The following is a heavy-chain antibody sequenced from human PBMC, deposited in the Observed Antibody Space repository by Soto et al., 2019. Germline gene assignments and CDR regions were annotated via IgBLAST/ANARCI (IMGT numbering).Heavy chain of an antibody. CDR1: GYTFTGYY. V-gene: IGHV1-2*02. Sequence: GASVKVSCKASGYTFTGYYMHWVRQAPGQGLEWMGWINPNSGGTNYAQKFQGRVTMTRDTSISTAYMELSRLRSDDTAVYYCARGSIAVAGLYGMDVWGQGXTVTVSS. D-gene: IGHD6-19*01. J-gene: IGHJ6*02. CDR3: ARGSIAVAGLYGMDV. CDR2: INPNSGGT.